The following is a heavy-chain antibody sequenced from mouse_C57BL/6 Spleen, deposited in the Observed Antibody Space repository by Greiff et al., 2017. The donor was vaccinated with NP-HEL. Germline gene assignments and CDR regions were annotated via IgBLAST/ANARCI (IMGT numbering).Heavy chain of an antibody. D-gene: IGHD1-3*01. V-gene: IGHV8-12*01. J-gene: IGHJ2*01. CDR2: IYWADDK. CDR1: GFSLSTSGMG. Sequence: QVTLKVCGPGILQSSQTLSLTCSFSGFSLSTSGMGVSWIRQPSGKGLEWLAHIYWADDKRYHPSLKSRLTISKDTSRNQVFLKITSVDTADTATYYCAREGRLNYHFDYWGQGTTLTVSS. CDR3: AREGRLNYHFDY.